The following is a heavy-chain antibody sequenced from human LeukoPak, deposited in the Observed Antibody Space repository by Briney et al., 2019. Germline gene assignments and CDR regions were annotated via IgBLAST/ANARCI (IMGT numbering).Heavy chain of an antibody. D-gene: IGHD3-16*01. CDR3: ARTIPEYASDP. Sequence: GGSLRLSCAASGFTFGSYAMTWVRLAPGKGLEWVSGISDRGGRTDYADSVKGRLTISRDNAKNSLYLQMNSLRAEDTALYYCARTIPEYASDPWGQGTLVTVSS. CDR1: GFTFGSYA. J-gene: IGHJ5*02. V-gene: IGHV3-23*01. CDR2: ISDRGGRT.